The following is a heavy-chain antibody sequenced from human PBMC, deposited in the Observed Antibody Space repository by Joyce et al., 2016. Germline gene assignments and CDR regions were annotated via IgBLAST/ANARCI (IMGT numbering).Heavy chain of an antibody. J-gene: IGHJ4*02. Sequence: EVQLVQSGAEVKKPGESLKISCKGSGYSFTSYWIGWVRQMPGKGLEWMGIIYPGDSDTRYSPSVQGQVTISADKSISTAYLQWSSLKASDTAMYYCARSTLPGYCSSTSCYIRYYFDYWGQGTLVTVSS. CDR2: IYPGDSDT. CDR3: ARSTLPGYCSSTSCYIRYYFDY. D-gene: IGHD2-2*02. V-gene: IGHV5-51*01. CDR1: GYSFTSYW.